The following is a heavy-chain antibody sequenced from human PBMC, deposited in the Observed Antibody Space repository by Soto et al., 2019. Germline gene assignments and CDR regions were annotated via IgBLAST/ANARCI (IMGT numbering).Heavy chain of an antibody. V-gene: IGHV3-21*01. CDR3: ARDLSYDYIWGSYRADWFDP. Sequence: EVQLVESGGGLVKPGGSLRLSCAASGFTFSSYTMNWVRQAPGKGLEWVSSISTGISYIYYADSVKGRFTISRDNAKNSLYLQMNSLRAKDTAVYYCARDLSYDYIWGSYRADWFDPWGQGTLVTVSS. J-gene: IGHJ5*02. CDR1: GFTFSSYT. CDR2: ISTGISYI. D-gene: IGHD3-16*02.